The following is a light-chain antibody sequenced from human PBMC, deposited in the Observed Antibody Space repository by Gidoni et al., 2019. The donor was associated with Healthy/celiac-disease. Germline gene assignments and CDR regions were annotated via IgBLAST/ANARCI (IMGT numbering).Light chain of an antibody. Sequence: SALTQPRSVSGSPGQSVTISCTGTSSDVGGYNYVSWYQQHPGKAPKHMIYDVSKRPSGVPDRFSGSKSGNTASLTISGLQAEDEADYYCCSYAGSYTLVFGGGTKLTVL. J-gene: IGLJ2*01. CDR3: CSYAGSYTLV. CDR1: SSDVGGYNY. V-gene: IGLV2-11*01. CDR2: DVS.